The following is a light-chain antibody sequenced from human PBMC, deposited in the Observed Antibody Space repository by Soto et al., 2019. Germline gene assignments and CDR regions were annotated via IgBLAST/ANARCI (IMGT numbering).Light chain of an antibody. V-gene: IGKV1-5*03. Sequence: DIQMTQSPSTLSASVGDRVTITCRASQTISGSLAWYQQKPGKAPKPLIYRASSLESGVPSRFSGSGSGTEFTLTIISLQPDDFATYFCQHMATFGQGTKVEIK. CDR2: RAS. CDR1: QTISGS. CDR3: QHMAT. J-gene: IGKJ1*01.